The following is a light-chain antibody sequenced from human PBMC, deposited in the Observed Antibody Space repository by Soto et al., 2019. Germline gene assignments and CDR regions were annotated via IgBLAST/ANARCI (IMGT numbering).Light chain of an antibody. Sequence: EIVFTQSPGTLYLSPGERATLSCRASQSVSSSYLAWYQQKPGQAPRLIIYGASSRANGIPDRFSGSGSGTDLTLTISRLEPEDFAVYYCQQYGSSPSWTFGQGTQVDI. CDR1: QSVSSSY. J-gene: IGKJ1*01. CDR3: QQYGSSPSWT. CDR2: GAS. V-gene: IGKV3-20*01.